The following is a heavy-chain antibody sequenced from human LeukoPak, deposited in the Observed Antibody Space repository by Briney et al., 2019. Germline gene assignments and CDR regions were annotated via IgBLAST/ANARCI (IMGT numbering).Heavy chain of an antibody. CDR3: TRDSRRRYCSSITCYLGWFDP. CDR2: IIPNSGTA. D-gene: IGHD2-2*01. J-gene: IGHJ5*02. CDR1: RGTFSNYA. Sequence: SVKVSCRASRGTFSNYAISWVRQAPGQGLEWMGGIIPNSGTAIYAQKFQGRVAITADESTSTAYMELSSLRSEDTAVYYCTRDSRRRYCSSITCYLGWFDPWGQATLVTVSS. V-gene: IGHV1-69*01.